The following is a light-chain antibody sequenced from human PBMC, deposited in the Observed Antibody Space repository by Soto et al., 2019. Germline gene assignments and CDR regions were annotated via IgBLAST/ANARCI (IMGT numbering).Light chain of an antibody. CDR3: SSYAGSYRYV. V-gene: IGLV2-8*01. CDR1: SSDVGGYNY. CDR2: EVS. Sequence: QSALTQPPSASGSPGQSVTISCTGTSSDVGGYNYVSWYQQHPGKAPKLMIYEVSKRPSGVPDRFSGSKSGNTASLTVSGLQAEDEDDFYCSSYAGSYRYVFGAGTKLTVL. J-gene: IGLJ1*01.